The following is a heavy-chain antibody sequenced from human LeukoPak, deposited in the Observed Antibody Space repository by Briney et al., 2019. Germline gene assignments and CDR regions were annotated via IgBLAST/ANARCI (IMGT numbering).Heavy chain of an antibody. J-gene: IGHJ4*02. Sequence: GGSLRLSCVASGFTFSSYAMTWVRQAPGKGLEWVSSISGSGISKYYADSVKGRFTISRDDSKNTLYLQMNSLRGEDTAVYYCAKDSEYYYDSSGSPPRWNYFDYWGQGTLVTVSS. CDR3: AKDSEYYYDSSGSPPRWNYFDY. CDR2: ISGSGISK. V-gene: IGHV3-23*01. D-gene: IGHD3-22*01. CDR1: GFTFSSYA.